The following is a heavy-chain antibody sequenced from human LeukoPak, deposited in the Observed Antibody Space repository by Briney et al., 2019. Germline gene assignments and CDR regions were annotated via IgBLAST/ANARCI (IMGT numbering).Heavy chain of an antibody. Sequence: RRASVKVSCTASGYTFTSYGISWVRQAPGQGLEWMGWISAYNGNTNYAQKLQGRVTMTTDTSTSTAYMELRSLRSDDTAVYYCARLRPGSGVWFGELLPTLYYYYYYMDVWGKGTTVTVSS. D-gene: IGHD3-10*01. CDR2: ISAYNGNT. CDR3: ARLRPGSGVWFGELLPTLYYYYYYMDV. J-gene: IGHJ6*03. V-gene: IGHV1-18*01. CDR1: GYTFTSYG.